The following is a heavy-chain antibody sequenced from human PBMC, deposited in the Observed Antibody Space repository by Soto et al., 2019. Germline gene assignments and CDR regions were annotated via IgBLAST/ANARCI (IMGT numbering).Heavy chain of an antibody. CDR2: INHSGST. V-gene: IGHV4-34*01. D-gene: IGHD1-26*01. Sequence: PSETLSLTCAVYGGSFSGYYWSWIRQPPGKGLEWIGEINHSGSTNYNPSLKSRVTISVDTSKNQFSLKLSSVTAADTAVYYCASSGSSYYYYGMDVWGQGTTVTVSS. CDR1: GGSFSGYY. CDR3: ASSGSSYYYYGMDV. J-gene: IGHJ6*02.